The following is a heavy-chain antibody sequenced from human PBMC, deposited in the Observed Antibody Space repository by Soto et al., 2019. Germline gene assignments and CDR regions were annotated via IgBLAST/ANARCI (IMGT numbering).Heavy chain of an antibody. CDR2: TYYSGIT. J-gene: IGHJ5*02. CDR3: ARSNSGYYKWFDP. D-gene: IGHD3-22*01. CDR1: GDSISSSTYY. V-gene: IGHV4-39*01. Sequence: HLQLQESGPGLVKPSETLSLTCTVSGDSISSSTYYWGRIRQPPGKGLEWIGNTYYSGITYYNPSLKSRVAISVDTSKSQFSLKLSSVSAADTAIYYCARSNSGYYKWFDPWGQGTLVTVSS.